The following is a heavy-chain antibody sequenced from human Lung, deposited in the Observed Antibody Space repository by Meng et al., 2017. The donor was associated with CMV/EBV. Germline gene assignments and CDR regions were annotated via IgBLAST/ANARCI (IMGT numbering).Heavy chain of an antibody. CDR1: GYPFTDYY. CDR3: VTGGGDGYGYLGR. V-gene: IGHV1-69-2*01. J-gene: IGHJ4*02. Sequence: KLSGYPFTDYYIHWVHQAPGKGLEWMGLVDPEDGETVYAEKFAGRLTILVDRSARSSSMELTSLKSADTAVFYCVTGGGDGYGYLGRWGQGTLVTVSS. D-gene: IGHD5-18*01. CDR2: VDPEDGET.